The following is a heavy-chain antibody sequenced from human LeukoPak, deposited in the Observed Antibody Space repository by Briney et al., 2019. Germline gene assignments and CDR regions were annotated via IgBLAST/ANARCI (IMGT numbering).Heavy chain of an antibody. V-gene: IGHV3-21*01. CDR2: ISSSSSCI. CDR3: ARVVLPGRWRYYYDSSGYYYGMDV. Sequence: GGSLRLSCAASGFTFSSYSMNWVRQAPGKGLEWVSSISSSSSCIYYADSVKGRFTISRDNAKNSLYLQMNSLRAEDTAVYYCARVVLPGRWRYYYDSSGYYYGMDVWGQGTTVTVSS. J-gene: IGHJ6*02. D-gene: IGHD3-22*01. CDR1: GFTFSSYS.